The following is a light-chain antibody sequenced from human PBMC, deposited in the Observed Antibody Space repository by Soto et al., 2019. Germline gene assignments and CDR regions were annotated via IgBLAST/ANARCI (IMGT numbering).Light chain of an antibody. CDR2: GAS. Sequence: EIVLTQSPGTLSLSPGERATLSCRASQSVNSNYLAWYQQKPGQAPRLLFSGASSRATGIPDRFSGSGSGTVFTLTINSLEPEDFAVYYCQQRNYWQVTFGQGTRLEIK. CDR1: QSVNSNY. CDR3: QQRNYWQVT. J-gene: IGKJ5*01. V-gene: IGKV3D-20*02.